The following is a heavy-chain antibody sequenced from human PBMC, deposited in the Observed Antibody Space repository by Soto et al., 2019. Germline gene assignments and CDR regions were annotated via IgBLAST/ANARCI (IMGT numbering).Heavy chain of an antibody. J-gene: IGHJ6*02. D-gene: IGHD3-3*01. CDR2: MNPNSGNT. Sequence: GASVKVSCKASGYTFTSYDINWVRQATGQRLEWMGWMNPNSGNTGYAQKFQGRVTMTRNTSISTAYMELSSLRSEDTAVYYCARVFFGVVRTGSNNYYYYYGMDVWGQGTTVTVSS. V-gene: IGHV1-8*01. CDR3: ARVFFGVVRTGSNNYYYYYGMDV. CDR1: GYTFTSYD.